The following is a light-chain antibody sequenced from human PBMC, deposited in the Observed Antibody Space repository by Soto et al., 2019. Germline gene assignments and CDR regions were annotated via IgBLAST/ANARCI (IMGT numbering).Light chain of an antibody. CDR3: QQYANSRT. Sequence: IVFTQSPGTLSLSPGERATLACRATQSVTNNYLAWYQQKPGQAPRLLMYGASSTATGIPDRFSGSGSGTDFTLTITRLEPEDFAVYYYQQYANSRTFGQGTKVDIK. V-gene: IGKV3-20*01. J-gene: IGKJ1*01. CDR1: QSVTNNY. CDR2: GAS.